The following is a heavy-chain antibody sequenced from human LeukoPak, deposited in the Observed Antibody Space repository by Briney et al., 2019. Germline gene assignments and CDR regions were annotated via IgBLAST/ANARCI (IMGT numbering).Heavy chain of an antibody. CDR3: AREVRLYYGSGSYVVYFDY. J-gene: IGHJ4*02. CDR1: GFTVSSNY. D-gene: IGHD3-10*01. Sequence: QPGGSLRLSCAASGFTVSSNYMSWVRQAPGKGLEWVSVIYSGGSTYYADSVKGRFTISRDNSKNTLYLQMNSLRAEDTAVYYCAREVRLYYGSGSYVVYFDYWGQGTLVTVSS. CDR2: IYSGGST. V-gene: IGHV3-53*01.